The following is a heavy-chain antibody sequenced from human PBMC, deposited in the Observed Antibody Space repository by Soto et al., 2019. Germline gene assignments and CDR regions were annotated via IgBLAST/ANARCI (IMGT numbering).Heavy chain of an antibody. V-gene: IGHV4-39*01. D-gene: IGHD4-17*01. CDR2: INYSGRT. J-gene: IGHJ4*02. Sequence: PSETLSLARSIFCVSMCDSRHHWRWRRHPPAKRLQCIATINYSGRTYYNPSLRSRVTISVDTSRDQFSLNLNSVTAADTAVYYCARHFGNYGDWAFDFWGQGTLVTVSS. CDR3: ARHFGNYGDWAFDF. CDR1: CVSMCDSRHH.